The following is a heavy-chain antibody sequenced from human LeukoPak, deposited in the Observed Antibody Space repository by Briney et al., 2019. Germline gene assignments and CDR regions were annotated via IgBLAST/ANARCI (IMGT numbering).Heavy chain of an antibody. Sequence: GGSLRLSCAASGFTFSSYGMHWVRQAPGKGLEWVAVISYDGSNKYYADSVKGRFTISRDNSKNTLYLQMNSLRAEDTAVYYCAKDLALHYYDSSGLDYWGQGTLVTVSS. CDR3: AKDLALHYYDSSGLDY. CDR2: ISYDGSNK. D-gene: IGHD3-22*01. CDR1: GFTFSSYG. V-gene: IGHV3-30*18. J-gene: IGHJ4*02.